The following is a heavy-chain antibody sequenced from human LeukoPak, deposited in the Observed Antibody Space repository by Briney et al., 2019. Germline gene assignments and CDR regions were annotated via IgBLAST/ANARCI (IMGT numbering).Heavy chain of an antibody. J-gene: IGHJ6*03. V-gene: IGHV1-18*01. D-gene: IGHD3-10*01. CDR3: ARERRGHYMDV. Sequence: ASVKVSCNASGYTFTSYGISWGRRAPGQGLEWWGWISAYSGNTHYAQKLQGRVTTTTATSTSTACMEVRSLRSDDTAVSYCARERRGHYMDVWGKGTTVTVSS. CDR2: ISAYSGNT. CDR1: GYTFTSYG.